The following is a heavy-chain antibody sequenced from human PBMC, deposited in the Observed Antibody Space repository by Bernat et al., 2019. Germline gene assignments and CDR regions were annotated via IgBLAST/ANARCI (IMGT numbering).Heavy chain of an antibody. D-gene: IGHD2-15*01. Sequence: QVQLVQSGSELKKPGASVKVSCKASGYTFTSYAMNWVRQVPGQGLEWMGWLNTNTGDPTYAQGFTGRFVFSVDTCDSTTYLESRSLKAEDTDVYDWERGGGGGGAFDLWGRGTLVTVSS. V-gene: IGHV7-4-1*02. CDR2: LNTNTGDP. J-gene: IGHJ2*01. CDR1: GYTFTSYA. CDR3: ERGGGGGGAFDL.